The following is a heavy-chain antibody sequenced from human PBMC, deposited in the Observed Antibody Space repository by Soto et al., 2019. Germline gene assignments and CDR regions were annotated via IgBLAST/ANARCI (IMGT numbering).Heavy chain of an antibody. CDR3: ARPLSSGWYRVIAFDI. CDR1: GGSISSSSYY. J-gene: IGHJ3*02. CDR2: IYYSGST. V-gene: IGHV4-39*01. D-gene: IGHD6-19*01. Sequence: QLQLQESGPGLVKPSETLSLTCTVSGGSISSSSYYWGWIRQPPGKGLEWIGSIYYSGSTYYNPSLKSRVTISVDTSKNQFSLKLSSVTAADTAVYYCARPLSSGWYRVIAFDIWGQGTMVTVSS.